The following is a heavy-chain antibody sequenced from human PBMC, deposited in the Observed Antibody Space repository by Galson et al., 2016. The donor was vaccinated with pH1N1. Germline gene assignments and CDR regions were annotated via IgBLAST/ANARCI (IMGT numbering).Heavy chain of an antibody. CDR1: GFSLSTSGMC. CDR3: ARILYGDYAGYFDY. CDR2: IDWDDDK. V-gene: IGHV2-70*01. D-gene: IGHD4-17*01. J-gene: IGHJ4*02. Sequence: PALVKPTQTLTLTCTLSGFSLSTSGMCVSWIRQPPGKALEWLALIDWDDDKYYRTSLKTRLTISKDTSKNQVVLTMTNMDPVDTATYYCARILYGDYAGYFDYWGQGTLVTVSS.